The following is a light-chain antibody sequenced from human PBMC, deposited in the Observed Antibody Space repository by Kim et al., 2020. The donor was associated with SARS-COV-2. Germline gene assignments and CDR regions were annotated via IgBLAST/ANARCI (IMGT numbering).Light chain of an antibody. V-gene: IGKV3-20*01. Sequence: EIVLTQSPCTLSLSPGERATLSCRTSQSISSSYLGWYQQKPGQPPRLLIYAASSRATGIPDRFSGSGSGTDFTLTITRLEPEDFAVYYCQQYGSSLPWTFGQGTKVDIK. J-gene: IGKJ1*01. CDR1: QSISSSY. CDR3: QQYGSSLPWT. CDR2: AAS.